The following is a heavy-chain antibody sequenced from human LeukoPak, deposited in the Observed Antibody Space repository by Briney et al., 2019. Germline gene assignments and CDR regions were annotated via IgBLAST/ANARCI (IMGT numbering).Heavy chain of an antibody. D-gene: IGHD2/OR15-2a*01. V-gene: IGHV3-23*01. Sequence: GSLRLSCAASGFTFSNYAMSWVRQAPGKGLEWVSGISGSDGTTYYADSVKGRFTISRDNSKNTLYLQMNGLRAEDTAVYYCAKDSAKKYDDYWGQGTLVTVSS. CDR3: AKDSAKKYDDY. J-gene: IGHJ4*02. CDR1: GFTFSNYA. CDR2: ISGSDGTT.